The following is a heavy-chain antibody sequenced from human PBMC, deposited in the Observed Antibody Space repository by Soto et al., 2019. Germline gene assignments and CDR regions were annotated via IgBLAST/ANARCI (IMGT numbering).Heavy chain of an antibody. J-gene: IGHJ4*02. Sequence: SETLSLTCTVSGGSISSSSYYWGWIRQPPGKGLEWIGSIYYSGSTYYNPSLKSRVTISVDTSKNQFSLKLSSVTAADTAVYYCAVAFWSGPYFDYWGQGTLVTVSS. CDR1: GGSISSSSYY. CDR2: IYYSGST. CDR3: AVAFWSGPYFDY. V-gene: IGHV4-39*01. D-gene: IGHD3-3*01.